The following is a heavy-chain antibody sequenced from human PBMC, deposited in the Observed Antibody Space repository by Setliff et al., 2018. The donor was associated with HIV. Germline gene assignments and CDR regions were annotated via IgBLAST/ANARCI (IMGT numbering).Heavy chain of an antibody. V-gene: IGHV1-46*01. D-gene: IGHD3-10*01. CDR1: GYTFTSYA. J-gene: IGHJ3*01. Sequence: ASVKVSCKASGYTFTSYAIHWVRQAPGQGLEWMGIINPSVGNTDYAQKFQTRVTMTRDTSTSTVYMELSSLRSNDTAIYYCVRVAMIRGTIVGAFDLWGQGSMVTVSS. CDR2: INPSVGNT. CDR3: VRVAMIRGTIVGAFDL.